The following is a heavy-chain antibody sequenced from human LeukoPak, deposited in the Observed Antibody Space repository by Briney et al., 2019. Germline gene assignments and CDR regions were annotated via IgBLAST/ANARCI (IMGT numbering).Heavy chain of an antibody. D-gene: IGHD3-16*01. J-gene: IGHJ3*02. Sequence: SETLPLTCTVSGGSISSYYWSWIRQPPGKGLEWIGYIYYSGSTNYNPSLKSRVTISVDTSKNQFSLKLSSVTAADTAVYYCARDPWGSLYSDAFDIWGQGTTVTVSS. CDR1: GGSISSYY. CDR2: IYYSGST. CDR3: ARDPWGSLYSDAFDI. V-gene: IGHV4-59*01.